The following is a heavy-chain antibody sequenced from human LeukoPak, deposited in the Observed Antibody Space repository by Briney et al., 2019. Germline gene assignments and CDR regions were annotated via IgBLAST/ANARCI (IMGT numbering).Heavy chain of an antibody. D-gene: IGHD1-1*01. V-gene: IGHV3-23*01. CDR2: ISGSGGST. J-gene: IGHJ6*02. Sequence: PGRSLRLSCAASGFTFSDYYMSWLRQAPGKGLEWVSAISGSGGSTYYADSVKGRFTISRDNSKNTLYLQMNSLRAEDTAVYYCAKGPGTRFHYYYGMDVWGQGTTVTVSS. CDR1: GFTFSDYY. CDR3: AKGPGTRFHYYYGMDV.